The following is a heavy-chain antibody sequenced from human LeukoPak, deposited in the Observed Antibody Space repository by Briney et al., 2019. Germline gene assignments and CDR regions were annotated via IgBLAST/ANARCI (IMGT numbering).Heavy chain of an antibody. J-gene: IGHJ4*02. D-gene: IGHD6-13*01. CDR1: GGSISTYY. CDR3: ARDSRVSSWPATYPQNTEWANAGFDY. CDR2: IYYSGST. Sequence: SETQSLTCTVSGGSISTYYWSWIRQLPGKGLGWIGYIYYSGSTAYNPSLKSRVTISVDTSKNQFSLKLSSVTAADTAVYYCARDSRVSSWPATYPQNTEWANAGFDYWGQGTLVTVSS. V-gene: IGHV4-59*12.